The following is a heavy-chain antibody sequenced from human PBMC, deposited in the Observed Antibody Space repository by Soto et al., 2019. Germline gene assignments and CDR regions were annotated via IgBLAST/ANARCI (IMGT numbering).Heavy chain of an antibody. D-gene: IGHD3-9*01. CDR2: INAGNGNT. Sequence: GASVKVSCKASGYTFTSYAMHWVRQAPGRRLEWMGWINAGNGNTKYSQKFQGRVTITRDTSASTAYMELSSLRSEDTAVYYCARLYYDILTGYQKFDYWGQGTLVTVSS. CDR3: ARLYYDILTGYQKFDY. J-gene: IGHJ4*02. CDR1: GYTFTSYA. V-gene: IGHV1-3*01.